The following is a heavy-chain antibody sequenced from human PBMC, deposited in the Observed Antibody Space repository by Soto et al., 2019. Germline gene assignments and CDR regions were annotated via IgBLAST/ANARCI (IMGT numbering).Heavy chain of an antibody. CDR3: ARHEAWSGYFIFDY. J-gene: IGHJ4*02. CDR2: IYYSGST. V-gene: IGHV4-39*01. Sequence: PSETLSLTCTVSGGSISSSSYYWGWIRQPPGKGLEWIGSIYYSGSTYYNPSLKSRVTISVDTSKNQFSLKLSSVTAADTAVYYCARHEAWSGYFIFDYWGQGTLVTVS. CDR1: GGSISSSSYY. D-gene: IGHD3-3*01.